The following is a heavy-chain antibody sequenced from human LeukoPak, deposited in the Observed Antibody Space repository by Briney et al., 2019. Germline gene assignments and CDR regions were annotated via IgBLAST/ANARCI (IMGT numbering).Heavy chain of an antibody. J-gene: IGHJ5*02. CDR2: MYYSGST. Sequence: SETLSLTCTVSGGSISSSGYYWGWIRQPPGKGLEWIGTMYYSGSTYYNPSLKSRVTISVDTSKNQLSLKLSSVTAADTAVYYCARESYYGSGSYWFDPWGQGTLVTVSS. CDR3: ARESYYGSGSYWFDP. D-gene: IGHD3-10*01. V-gene: IGHV4-39*07. CDR1: GGSISSSGYY.